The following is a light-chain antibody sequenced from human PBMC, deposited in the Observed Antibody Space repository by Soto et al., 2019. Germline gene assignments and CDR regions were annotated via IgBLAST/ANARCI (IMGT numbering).Light chain of an antibody. CDR2: GAS. CDR1: QDIHTW. V-gene: IGKV1-12*01. CDR3: QQANNCPFT. J-gene: IGKJ3*01. Sequence: DFQMTPSPSSVSASVGDRVTSTCRASQDIHTWLAWYQQKPGKAPKVLISGASSLQSGVPSRFTGSGSGTDFTLTISSLQPDDFATSYYQQANNCPFTFGPRTKVDIK.